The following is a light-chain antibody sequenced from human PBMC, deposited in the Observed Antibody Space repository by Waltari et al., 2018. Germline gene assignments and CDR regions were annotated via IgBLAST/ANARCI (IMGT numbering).Light chain of an antibody. J-gene: IGKJ1*01. CDR3: QQYSNWPPAT. CDR1: QSVGGN. Sequence: EIVMTQSPATLSVSPGERATLPCRASQSVGGNLAWYQQNPGQAPRLIMYDASTRATGTPARFSGSGSGTEFTLTISSLQSEDFAVYYCQQYSNWPPATFGQGTKVEIK. CDR2: DAS. V-gene: IGKV3-15*01.